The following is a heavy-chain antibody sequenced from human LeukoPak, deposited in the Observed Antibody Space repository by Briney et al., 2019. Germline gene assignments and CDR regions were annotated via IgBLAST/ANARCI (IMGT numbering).Heavy chain of an antibody. CDR1: GGTFSSYA. V-gene: IGHV1-69*05. J-gene: IGHJ4*02. CDR3: ARGPYYYGSGSYLAY. CDR2: IIPTFGTA. D-gene: IGHD3-10*01. Sequence: SVKVSCKASGGTFSSYAISWVRQAPGQGLEWMGGIIPTFGTANYAQKFQGRVTITTDESTSAAYMELSSLRSEDTAVYYCARGPYYYGSGSYLAYWGQGTLVTVSS.